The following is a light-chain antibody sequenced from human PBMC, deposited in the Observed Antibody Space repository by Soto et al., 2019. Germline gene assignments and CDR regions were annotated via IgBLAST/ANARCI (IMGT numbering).Light chain of an antibody. Sequence: DIQLTQSPSFLSASVGDRVTITCRASQGISSYLAWYQQKPGKAPKLLIYAASTLQSGVPSRLSGSGSGTEFTLPISRLQPEDFATYYCQQLNSYPLTFGGGTKVEIK. CDR1: QGISSY. J-gene: IGKJ4*01. CDR3: QQLNSYPLT. CDR2: AAS. V-gene: IGKV1-9*01.